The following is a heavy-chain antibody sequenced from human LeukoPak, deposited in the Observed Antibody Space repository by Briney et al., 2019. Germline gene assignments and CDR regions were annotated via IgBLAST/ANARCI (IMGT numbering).Heavy chain of an antibody. Sequence: ASGTLSLTCAVSGGSISSSNWWSWVRQPPGKGLEWIGEIYHSGSTNYNPSLKSRVTISVDTSKNQFSLKLSSVTAADTAVYYCASFLRYYDSSGSRPNYNWFDPWGQGTLVTVSS. CDR3: ASFLRYYDSSGSRPNYNWFDP. CDR2: IYHSGST. D-gene: IGHD3-22*01. CDR1: GGSISSSNW. J-gene: IGHJ5*02. V-gene: IGHV4-4*02.